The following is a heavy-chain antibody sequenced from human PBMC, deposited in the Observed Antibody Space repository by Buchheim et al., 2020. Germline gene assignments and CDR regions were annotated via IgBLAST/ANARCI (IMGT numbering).Heavy chain of an antibody. V-gene: IGHV1-46*01. CDR1: GYTFTSYY. Sequence: QVQLVQSGAEVKKPGASVKVSCKASGYTFTSYYMHWVRQAPGQGLEWMGIINPSGGSTSYAQKFQGRVTMTRDTSTSTVYMELSSLRSEDTAVYYCARDRVTIFGVVPRHYYGMDVWGQGTT. J-gene: IGHJ6*02. CDR2: INPSGGST. CDR3: ARDRVTIFGVVPRHYYGMDV. D-gene: IGHD3-3*01.